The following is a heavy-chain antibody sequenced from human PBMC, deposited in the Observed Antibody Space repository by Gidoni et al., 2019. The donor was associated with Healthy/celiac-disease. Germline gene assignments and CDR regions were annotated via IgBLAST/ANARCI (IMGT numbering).Heavy chain of an antibody. J-gene: IGHJ4*02. CDR2: INHSGST. CDR3: ATTAMVTPYRSDY. D-gene: IGHD5-18*01. Sequence: QVQLQQWGAGLLKPSATLSLTCAVYGGSFSGYYWSWIRQPPGKGLEWIGEINHSGSTNYNPSLKSRVTISVDTSKNQFSLKLSSVTAADTAVYYCATTAMVTPYRSDYWGQGTLVTVSS. CDR1: GGSFSGYY. V-gene: IGHV4-34*01.